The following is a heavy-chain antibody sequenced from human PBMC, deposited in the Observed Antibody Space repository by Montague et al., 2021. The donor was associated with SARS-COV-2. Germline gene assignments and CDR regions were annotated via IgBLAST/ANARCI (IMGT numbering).Heavy chain of an antibody. V-gene: IGHV4-39*01. CDR2: IYYSGST. CDR1: GGSISSSSYY. CDR3: ATYYDILTGYYIDAFDI. J-gene: IGHJ3*02. Sequence: SETLSLTCTVSGGSISSSSYYWGWIRQPPGKGLEWLGSIYYSGSTYYNPSLKSRVTISVDTSKNQFSLKLSSVTAADTAVYYCATYYDILTGYYIDAFDIWGQGTMVTVSS. D-gene: IGHD3-9*01.